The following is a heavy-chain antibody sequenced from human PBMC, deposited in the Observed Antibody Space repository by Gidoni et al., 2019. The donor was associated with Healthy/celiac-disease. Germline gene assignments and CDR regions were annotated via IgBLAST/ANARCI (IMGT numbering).Heavy chain of an antibody. J-gene: IGHJ4*02. V-gene: IGHV3-30-3*01. CDR3: ARDPTRAAADYFFDY. CDR1: GFPFRSYA. D-gene: IGHD6-13*01. Sequence: QVQLVESGGGVVQPGRSLRRSCAASGFPFRSYAMHWVRQAPGKGLEWVAVISYDGSNKYYADSVKGRFTISRDNSKNTLYLQMNSLRAEDTAVYYCARDPTRAAADYFFDYWGQGTLVTVSS. CDR2: ISYDGSNK.